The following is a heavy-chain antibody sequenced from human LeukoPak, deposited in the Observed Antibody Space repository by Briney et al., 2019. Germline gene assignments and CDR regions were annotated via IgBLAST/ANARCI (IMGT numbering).Heavy chain of an antibody. CDR3: ASGVDTSMADDY. D-gene: IGHD5-18*01. V-gene: IGHV4-34*01. CDR1: GGSFSGYY. Sequence: PSETLSLTCAVYGGSFSGYYWSWIRQPPGKGLEWIGEINHSGSTNYNPSLKSRVTISVDTSKNQFSLKLSSVTAADTAVYYCASGVDTSMADDYWGQGTLVTVPS. J-gene: IGHJ4*02. CDR2: INHSGST.